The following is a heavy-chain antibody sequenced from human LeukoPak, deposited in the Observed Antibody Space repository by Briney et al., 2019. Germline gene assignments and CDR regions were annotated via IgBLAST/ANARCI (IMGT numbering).Heavy chain of an antibody. Sequence: GGSLRLSCAASGFTFSSYAMSWVRQAPGKGLEWVSAISGSGGSTYYADSVKGRFTISRDNSRNTLYLQMNSLRAEDTAVYYCAKDLAPVYGDYGYFYYGMDVWGQGTTVTVSS. CDR2: ISGSGGST. D-gene: IGHD4-17*01. V-gene: IGHV3-23*01. CDR3: AKDLAPVYGDYGYFYYGMDV. J-gene: IGHJ6*02. CDR1: GFTFSSYA.